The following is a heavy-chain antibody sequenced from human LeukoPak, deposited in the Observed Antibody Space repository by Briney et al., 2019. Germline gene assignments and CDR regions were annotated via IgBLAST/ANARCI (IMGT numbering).Heavy chain of an antibody. V-gene: IGHV3-48*03. J-gene: IGHJ4*02. Sequence: GGSLRLSCAASGFTFSSYEMNWVRQAPGKGLEWVSYISSSGSTIYYAESVKGRFTISRDNAKNSLYLQMNSLRAEDTAVYYCARGLLGTNYYDSSGYYSWGQGTLVTVSS. CDR2: ISSSGSTI. CDR3: ARGLLGTNYYDSSGYYS. D-gene: IGHD3-22*01. CDR1: GFTFSSYE.